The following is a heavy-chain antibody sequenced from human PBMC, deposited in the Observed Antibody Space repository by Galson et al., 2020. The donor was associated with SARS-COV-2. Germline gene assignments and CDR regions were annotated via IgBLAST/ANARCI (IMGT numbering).Heavy chain of an antibody. D-gene: IGHD6-13*01. CDR2: IYHSGST. J-gene: IGHJ5*01. CDR1: GGSISSSNW. CDR3: AGPGYSSSWFEY. V-gene: IGHV4-4*02. Sequence: SETLSLTCAVSGGSISSSNWWSWVRQPPGKGLEWIGEIYHSGSTNYNPSLKSRVTISVDKSKNQFSLKLSSVTAADTAVYYCAGPGYSSSWFEYWGQGTLVTVSS.